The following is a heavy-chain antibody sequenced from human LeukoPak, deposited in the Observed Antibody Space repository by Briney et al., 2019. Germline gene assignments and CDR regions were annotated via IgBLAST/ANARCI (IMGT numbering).Heavy chain of an antibody. J-gene: IGHJ6*02. CDR2: IYPGDSDT. CDR1: GYIFTDYL. V-gene: IGHV5-51*01. CDR3: ARRAYCGGDCTRSVHYHYAMDV. Sequence: GESLKISCKASGYIFTDYLIVWVRQMPGKGLEWMGTIYPGDSDTRYSPSFQGQVTISADKSIRAAYLQWNSLKASDTAMYYCARRAYCGGDCTRSVHYHYAMDVWGQGTTVTVSS. D-gene: IGHD2-21*02.